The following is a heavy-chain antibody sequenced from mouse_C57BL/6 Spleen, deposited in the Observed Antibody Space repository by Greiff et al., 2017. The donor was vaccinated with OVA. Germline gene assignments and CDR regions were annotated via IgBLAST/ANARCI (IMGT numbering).Heavy chain of an antibody. J-gene: IGHJ2*01. CDR2: IYPGSGST. V-gene: IGHV1-55*01. Sequence: QVQLQQPGAELVKPGASVKMSCKASGYTFTSYWMTWVKQRPGQGLEWIGDIYPGSGSTNYNEKFKSKATLTVDTSSSTAYMQLSSLTSEDSAVYYCARRGYGSSYVYFDYWGQGTTLTVSS. CDR1: GYTFTSYW. CDR3: ARRGYGSSYVYFDY. D-gene: IGHD1-1*01.